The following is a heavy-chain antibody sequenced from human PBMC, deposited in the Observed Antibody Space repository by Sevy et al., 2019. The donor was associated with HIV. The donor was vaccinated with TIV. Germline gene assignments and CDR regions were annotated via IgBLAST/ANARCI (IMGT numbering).Heavy chain of an antibody. CDR1: GFTFSSYA. CDR3: GKDKKISDSSCYGNFDY. D-gene: IGHD3-22*01. V-gene: IGHV3-23*01. J-gene: IGHJ4*02. CDR2: ISVSGGKT. Sequence: GGSLRLSCAASGFTFSSYAMSWVRQAPGKGLEWVSAISVSGGKTYYADSVKGRFTISRDNSKNTLYLQMISLRAEDTAVYYCGKDKKISDSSCYGNFDYWGQGTLVTVSS.